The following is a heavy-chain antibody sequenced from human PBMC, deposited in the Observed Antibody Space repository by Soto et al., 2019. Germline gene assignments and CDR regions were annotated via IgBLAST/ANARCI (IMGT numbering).Heavy chain of an antibody. V-gene: IGHV1-18*01. J-gene: IGHJ3*02. D-gene: IGHD3-10*01. Sequence: ASVKVSCKASGYTFTSYGISWVRQAPGQGLEWMGWISAYNGNTNYAQKLQGRVTMTTDTSTSTAYMELRSLRSDDTAVYYCARYLKFAPYYDPFDIWGQGTIDTVSS. CDR1: GYTFTSYG. CDR2: ISAYNGNT. CDR3: ARYLKFAPYYDPFDI.